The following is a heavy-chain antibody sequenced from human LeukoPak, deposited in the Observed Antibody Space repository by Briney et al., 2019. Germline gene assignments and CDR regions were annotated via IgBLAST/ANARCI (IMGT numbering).Heavy chain of an antibody. CDR3: AREMGGDIVVVPAAIMDY. D-gene: IGHD2-2*01. CDR1: GFTFSSYR. CDR2: ISSSSSYI. J-gene: IGHJ4*02. V-gene: IGHV3-21*01. Sequence: PGGSLRLSCAASGFTFSSYRLNWVRQAPGKGLEGVSSISSSSSYIYYADSLKGRFTISRDNAKNPLYLQMNSLRAEDTAVYYCAREMGGDIVVVPAAIMDYWGQGTLVTVSS.